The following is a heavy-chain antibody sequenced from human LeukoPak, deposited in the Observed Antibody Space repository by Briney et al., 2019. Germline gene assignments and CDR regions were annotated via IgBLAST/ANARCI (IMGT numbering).Heavy chain of an antibody. CDR3: AEDGYDSSGYPGY. CDR1: GFTFSSYA. D-gene: IGHD3-22*01. V-gene: IGHV3-30-3*01. CDR2: ISYDGSNK. Sequence: PGGSLRLSCAASGFTFSSYAMHWVRQAPGKGLEWVAVISYDGSNKYYADSVKGRFTISRDNSKNTLYLQMNSLRAEDTAVYYCAEDGYDSSGYPGYWGQGTLVTVSS. J-gene: IGHJ4*02.